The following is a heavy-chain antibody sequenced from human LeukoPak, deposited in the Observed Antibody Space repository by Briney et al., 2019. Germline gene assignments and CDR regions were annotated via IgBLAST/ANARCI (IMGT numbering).Heavy chain of an antibody. CDR1: GGTFSSYA. J-gene: IGHJ4*02. V-gene: IGHV1-69*13. CDR2: IIPIFGTA. Sequence: ASVTVSCKASGGTFSSYAISWVRQAPGQGLEWMGGIIPIFGTANYAQKFQGRVTITADESTSTAYMELSSLRSEDTAVYYCARSNKRYCNGGGCYSPHFNYWGQGTLVTVSS. D-gene: IGHD2-15*01. CDR3: ARSNKRYCNGGGCYSPHFNY.